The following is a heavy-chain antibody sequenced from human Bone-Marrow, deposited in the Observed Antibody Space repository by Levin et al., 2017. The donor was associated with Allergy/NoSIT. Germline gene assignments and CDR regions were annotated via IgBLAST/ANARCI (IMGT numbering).Heavy chain of an antibody. CDR1: GFLVSSNY. CDR3: ASSSYSNSWFDG. Sequence: GGFLRLSCTVSGFLVSSNYMSWVRQAPGKGLEWVSIIYADGRTYYADSAKGRFTISRDISKNIVYLQMNNLRVDDTALYYCASSSYSNSWFDGWGQGTRVTVSS. J-gene: IGHJ5*02. V-gene: IGHV3-53*01. CDR2: IYADGRT. D-gene: IGHD4-11*01.